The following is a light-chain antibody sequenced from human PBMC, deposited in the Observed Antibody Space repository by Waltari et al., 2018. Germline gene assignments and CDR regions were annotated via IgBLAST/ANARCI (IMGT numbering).Light chain of an antibody. CDR1: SSNIGSNY. J-gene: IGLJ2*01. CDR2: TND. V-gene: IGLV1-47*02. Sequence: QSVLTQPPSTSGTPGPRVTISCSGSSSNIGSNYVYWYQHLPGTAPKLLIYTNDQRPSGVPDRVSGSKSGTSASLAISGLQSDDESDYFCAAWDDTLSAVVFGGGTKLTVL. CDR3: AAWDDTLSAVV.